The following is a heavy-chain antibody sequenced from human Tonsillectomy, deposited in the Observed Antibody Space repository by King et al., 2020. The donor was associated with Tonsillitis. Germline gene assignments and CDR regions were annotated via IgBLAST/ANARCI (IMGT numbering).Heavy chain of an antibody. D-gene: IGHD3-16*02. Sequence: QLQLQESGSGLVKPSQTLSLTCAVSGGSISSGGYSWSWIRQPPGKGLEWIGYIYHSGSTYYNPSLKSRVTISVDRSKNQFSLKLSSVTAADTAVYYCARGRNYDYVWGSYRPILFDYWGQGTLVTVSS. CDR1: GGSISSGGYS. V-gene: IGHV4-30-2*01. CDR2: IYHSGST. J-gene: IGHJ4*02. CDR3: ARGRNYDYVWGSYRPILFDY.